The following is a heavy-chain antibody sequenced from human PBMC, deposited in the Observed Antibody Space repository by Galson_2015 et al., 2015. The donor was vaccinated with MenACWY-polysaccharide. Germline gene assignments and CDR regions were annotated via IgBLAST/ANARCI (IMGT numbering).Heavy chain of an antibody. CDR1: GFTFSYSA. Sequence: CLSLGYAASGFTFSYSAMHWVRQAPGTGLEWVAFLSPDGKFEKYAIYVKGRFTDSRDNSKHKLYLQIHSLRAEDTALYYCVQTDSNKRFCSYSNRYSFDYWGQGTLVTVSS. J-gene: IGHJ4*02. D-gene: IGHD2-15*01. CDR2: LSPDGKFE. V-gene: IGHV3-30*18. CDR3: VQTDSNKRFCSYSNRYSFDY.